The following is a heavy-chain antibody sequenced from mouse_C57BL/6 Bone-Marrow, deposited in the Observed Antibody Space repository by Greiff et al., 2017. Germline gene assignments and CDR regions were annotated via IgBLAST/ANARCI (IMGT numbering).Heavy chain of an antibody. CDR1: GFNIKDDY. D-gene: IGHD4-1*01. CDR2: MDPENGDT. V-gene: IGHV14-4*01. Sequence: VQLQQSGAELVRPGASVMLSCTASGFNIKDDYMHWVKQRPEQGLEWIGWMDPENGDTEYASKFQGKATITADTSSNTAYLQLSSLTSEDTAVYYCTLNWDWFAYWGQGTLVTVSA. J-gene: IGHJ3*01. CDR3: TLNWDWFAY.